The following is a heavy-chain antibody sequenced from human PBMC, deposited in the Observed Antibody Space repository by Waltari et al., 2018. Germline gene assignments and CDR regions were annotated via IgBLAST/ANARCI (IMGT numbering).Heavy chain of an antibody. Sequence: QLQLQESGPGLVKPSETLSLTCSVSGGSTRNSVYYRSWIRQRPGTGMKWIGTVCYRGATYYNTSVKSRVSMFVDTSSSQCSLRMGSVTAADTAVYYCAKPGNKYCYDYRGQGTLVTVSS. D-gene: IGHD2-15*01. CDR3: AKPGNKYCYDY. CDR1: GGSTRNSVYY. V-gene: IGHV4-39*01. J-gene: IGHJ4*02. CDR2: VCYRGAT.